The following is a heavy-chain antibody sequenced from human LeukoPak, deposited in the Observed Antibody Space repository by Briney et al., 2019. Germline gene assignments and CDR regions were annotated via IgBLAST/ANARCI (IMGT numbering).Heavy chain of an antibody. CDR3: ARVSGRGILWW. V-gene: IGHV4-61*08. Sequence: PSETLSLTCTVSGGSVSSGGYYWSWIRQPPGKGLEWIGYIYYSGSTNYNPSLKSRVTISVDTSKNQFSLKLSSVTAADTAVYYCARVSGRGILWWWGQGTLVTVSS. CDR1: GGSVSSGGYY. J-gene: IGHJ4*02. CDR2: IYYSGST. D-gene: IGHD2-21*01.